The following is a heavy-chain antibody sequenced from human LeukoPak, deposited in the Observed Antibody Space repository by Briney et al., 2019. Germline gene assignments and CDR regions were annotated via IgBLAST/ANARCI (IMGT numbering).Heavy chain of an antibody. D-gene: IGHD6-19*01. CDR3: AREGSGWLSPPNDAFDI. Sequence: SGTLSLTCAVSGGSISSSNWWSWVRQPPGKGLEWIGEIYHSGSTNYNPSLKSRVTISVDKSKNQFSLKLSSVTAADTAVYYCAREGSGWLSPPNDAFDIWGQGTMVTVSS. CDR2: IYHSGST. J-gene: IGHJ3*02. V-gene: IGHV4-4*02. CDR1: GGSISSSNW.